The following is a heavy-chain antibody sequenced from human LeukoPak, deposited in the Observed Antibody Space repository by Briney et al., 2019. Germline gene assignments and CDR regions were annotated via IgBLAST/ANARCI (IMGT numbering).Heavy chain of an antibody. CDR2: IYYSGST. J-gene: IGHJ4*02. D-gene: IGHD6-19*01. V-gene: IGHV4-59*01. CDR1: GGSITSYY. Sequence: SETLSLTCTVSGGSITSYYWSWIRQLPGKGLEWIGYIYYSGSTKYNPSLKSRVTISVDTSKNQFSLKLSSVTAADTAVYYCARGAGAGTTDWGRYFDYWGQGTLVTVSS. CDR3: ARGAGAGTTDWGRYFDY.